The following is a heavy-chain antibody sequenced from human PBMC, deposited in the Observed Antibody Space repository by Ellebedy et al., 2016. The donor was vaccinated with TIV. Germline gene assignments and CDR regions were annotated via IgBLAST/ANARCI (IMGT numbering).Heavy chain of an antibody. V-gene: IGHV4-34*01. CDR3: AAYCSSTSCYNNEDAFDI. J-gene: IGHJ3*02. CDR1: GGSFSGYY. CDR2: INHSGST. D-gene: IGHD2-2*02. Sequence: SETLSLTXAVYGGSFSGYYWSWIRQPPGKGLEWIGEINHSGSTNYNPSLKSRVTISVDTSKNQFSLKLSSVTAADTAVYYCAAYCSSTSCYNNEDAFDIWGQGTMVTVSS.